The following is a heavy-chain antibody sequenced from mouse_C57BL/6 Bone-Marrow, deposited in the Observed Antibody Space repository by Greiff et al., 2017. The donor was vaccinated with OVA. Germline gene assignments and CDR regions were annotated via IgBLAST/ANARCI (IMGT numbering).Heavy chain of an antibody. Sequence: DVKLVESGGGLVKPGGSLKLSCAASGFTFSSYAMSWVRQTPEKRLEWVATISDGGSYTYYPDNVKGRFTISRDNAKNNLYLQMSHLKSEDTAMYYCARELGIDYWGQGTTLTVSS. D-gene: IGHD4-1*01. CDR1: GFTFSSYA. CDR3: ARELGIDY. CDR2: ISDGGSYT. V-gene: IGHV5-4*01. J-gene: IGHJ2*01.